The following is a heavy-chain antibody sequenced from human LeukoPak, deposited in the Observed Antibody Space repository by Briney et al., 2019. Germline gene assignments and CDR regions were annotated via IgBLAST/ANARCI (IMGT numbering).Heavy chain of an antibody. J-gene: IGHJ4*02. Sequence: GGSLRLSCAASGFTFSSYGMSWVRQAPGKGLEWVANINQNGSEKYYVDSVKGRFTISRDNAKNSLYLQMNSLGVEDTAVYYCAGAVLDYWGQGTLVTVSS. CDR1: GFTFSSYG. CDR3: AGAVLDY. CDR2: INQNGSEK. V-gene: IGHV3-7*01.